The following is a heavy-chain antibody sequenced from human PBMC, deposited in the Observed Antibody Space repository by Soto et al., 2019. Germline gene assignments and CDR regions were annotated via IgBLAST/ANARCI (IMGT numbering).Heavy chain of an antibody. V-gene: IGHV3-11*01. CDR3: ARVLSVAGSD. CDR1: GFTFNDYY. D-gene: IGHD6-6*01. J-gene: IGHJ4*02. CDR2: ISSSGSSI. Sequence: QVQLVESGGGLVKPGGSLRVSCVASGFTFNDYYMSWIRQAPGKGLAWVSDISSSGSSIYYADSVKGGFTISRDNAKNSLYLQMNSLRAEDTAVYYCARVLSVAGSDWGQGTLVTVSS.